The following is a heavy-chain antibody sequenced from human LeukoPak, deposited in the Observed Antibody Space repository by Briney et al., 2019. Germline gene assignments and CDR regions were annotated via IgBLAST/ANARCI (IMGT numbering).Heavy chain of an antibody. V-gene: IGHV4-30-2*01. J-gene: IGHJ4*02. CDR2: IYHSGST. Sequence: SETLSLTCAVSGGSISSGGYSWSWIRQPPGKGLEWVGYIYHSGSTYYNPSLKSRVTISVDRSKNQFSLKLSSVTAADTAVYYCARGGYSGYVGYFDYWGQGTLVTVSS. CDR1: GGSISSGGYS. D-gene: IGHD5-12*01. CDR3: ARGGYSGYVGYFDY.